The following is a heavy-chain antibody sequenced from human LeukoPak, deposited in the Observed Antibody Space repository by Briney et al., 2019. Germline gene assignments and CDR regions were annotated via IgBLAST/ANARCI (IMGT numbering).Heavy chain of an antibody. V-gene: IGHV1-46*01. J-gene: IGHJ6*02. D-gene: IGHD2-2*01. CDR2: INPSGGST. CDR3: ARDFCSSTSCRYYYYYGMDV. Sequence: GASVKVSCTASGYTFTSYYMHWVRQAPGQGLEWMGIINPSGGSTSYPQKFQGRVTMTRNTSISTAYMELSSLRSEDTAVYYCARDFCSSTSCRYYYYYGMDVWGQGTTVTVSS. CDR1: GYTFTSYY.